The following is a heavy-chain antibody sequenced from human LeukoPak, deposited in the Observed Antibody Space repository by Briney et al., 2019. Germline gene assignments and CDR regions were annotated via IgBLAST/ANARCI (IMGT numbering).Heavy chain of an antibody. J-gene: IGHJ3*02. V-gene: IGHV3-53*04. CDR2: IYSGDTT. CDR3: ARGRGAANDAFDI. CDR1: GFTVSSKY. Sequence: GGSLRLSCAASGFTVSSKYMSWVRQAPGKGLECVSVIYSGDTTYYADSVKGRFTISRHNSKNTLYVQMNSLRADDTAVYYCARGRGAANDAFDIWGQGTMVTVSS. D-gene: IGHD3-10*01.